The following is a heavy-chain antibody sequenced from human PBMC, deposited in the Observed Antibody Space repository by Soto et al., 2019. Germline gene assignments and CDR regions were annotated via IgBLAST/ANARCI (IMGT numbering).Heavy chain of an antibody. Sequence: QVQLVESGGGLVKPGGSLRLSCAASGFTFSDYYMSWIRQAPGKGLEWVSYISSSSSYTNYADSVKGRFTISRNNAKNSLYLQMNGLRAEDTAVYYCARFGKGLYCSGGSCCFDYWGQGTLVTVSS. CDR1: GFTFSDYY. J-gene: IGHJ4*02. V-gene: IGHV3-11*06. CDR3: ARFGKGLYCSGGSCCFDY. CDR2: ISSSSSYT. D-gene: IGHD2-15*01.